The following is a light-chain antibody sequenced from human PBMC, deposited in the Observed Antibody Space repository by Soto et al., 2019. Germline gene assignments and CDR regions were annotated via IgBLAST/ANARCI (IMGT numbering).Light chain of an antibody. J-gene: IGLJ1*01. V-gene: IGLV1-40*01. Sequence: QAVVTQPPSVSGAPGQRVTISCTGSSSNIGAGYDVHWYQQLPGTAPKLLIYGNSNRPSGVPDRFSGSKSGTSASLAITGLQAEDEADYYCQSYDSSLSGSSVFGPGTKVTVL. CDR3: QSYDSSLSGSSV. CDR1: SSNIGAGYD. CDR2: GNS.